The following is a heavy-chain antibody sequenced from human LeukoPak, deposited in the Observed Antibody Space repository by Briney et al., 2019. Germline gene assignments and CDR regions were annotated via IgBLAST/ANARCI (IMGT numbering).Heavy chain of an antibody. CDR2: ISSSSSTI. V-gene: IGHV3-48*01. CDR3: ARIDSGGSCCF. J-gene: IGHJ4*02. CDR1: GFTFSSYS. Sequence: GGSLRLSCAASGFTFSSYSMNWVRQAPGKGLEWVSYISSSSSTIYYADSVKGRFTISRDNAKNSLYLQMNSLRAEDTAVYYCARIDSGGSCCFWGQGTLVTVSS. D-gene: IGHD2-15*01.